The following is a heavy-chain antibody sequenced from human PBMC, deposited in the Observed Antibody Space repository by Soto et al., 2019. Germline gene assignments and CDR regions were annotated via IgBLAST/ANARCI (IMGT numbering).Heavy chain of an antibody. D-gene: IGHD2-21*02. CDR3: ARESGDWPLNWFDP. CDR1: GFSFSNHW. J-gene: IGHJ5*02. Sequence: AGSLRLSCAACGFSFSNHWMHWVRQRPAEGLVWVSRITSDGKSKAYAESVKGRFAISRDNAKNTLYLQMNGLTAEDTAVYYCARESGDWPLNWFDPWGQGTLVTVSS. CDR2: ITSDGKSK. V-gene: IGHV3-74*01.